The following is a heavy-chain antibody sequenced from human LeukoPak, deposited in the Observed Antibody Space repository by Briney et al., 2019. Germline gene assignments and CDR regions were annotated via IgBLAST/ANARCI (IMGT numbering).Heavy chain of an antibody. V-gene: IGHV3-48*01. CDR3: ARAPYSYGYPYYYYYYMDV. Sequence: GGSLRLSCAASGFTFSSYSMNWVRKAPGKGLEWVSYISSSSSTIYYADSVKGRFTISRDNAKNSLYLQMNSLRAEDTAVYYCARAPYSYGYPYYYYYYMDVWGKGTTVTV. J-gene: IGHJ6*03. CDR1: GFTFSSYS. CDR2: ISSSSSTI. D-gene: IGHD5-18*01.